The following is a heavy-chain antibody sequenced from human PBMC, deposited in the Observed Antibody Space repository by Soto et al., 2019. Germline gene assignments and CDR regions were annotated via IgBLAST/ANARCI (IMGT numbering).Heavy chain of an antibody. CDR1: GFSFNTYW. D-gene: IGHD6-25*01. CDR2: INEDGNRQ. J-gene: IGHJ4*02. CDR3: ATRAGAPAE. Sequence: EVQLVDSGGGLVQPGGSLRLSCAASGFSFNTYWLSWVRQTPGKGLERVANINEDGNRQNYVDSVRGRFTMSRDNAKTSVHLQMNSLRVEDTAVYYCATRAGAPAEWGQGTLVTVSS. V-gene: IGHV3-7*01.